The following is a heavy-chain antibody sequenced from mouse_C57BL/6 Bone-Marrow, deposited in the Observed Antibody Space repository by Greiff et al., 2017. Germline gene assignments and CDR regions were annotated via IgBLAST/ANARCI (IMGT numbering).Heavy chain of an antibody. Sequence: QVQLQQSGPGLVQPSQSLSITCTVSGFSLTSYGVHWVRQSPGKGLEWLGVIWSGGSTDYNAAFISRLSISKDNSKSQVFFKMNSLQADDTAIYYCASPLGAYWGQGTLVTVSA. CDR3: ASPLGAY. CDR2: IWSGGST. CDR1: GFSLTSYG. J-gene: IGHJ3*01. V-gene: IGHV2-2*01.